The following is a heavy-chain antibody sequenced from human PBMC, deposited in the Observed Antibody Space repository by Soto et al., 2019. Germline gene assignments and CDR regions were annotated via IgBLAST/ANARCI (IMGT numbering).Heavy chain of an antibody. CDR2: MNPNSCNT. CDR3: ARENYGNSAWFDP. V-gene: IGHV1-8*01. D-gene: IGHD3-10*01. Sequence: QVQLVQSGAEVKKPGASVKVSCKASGYTFPSYDINWVRQATGQGLEWMGWMNPNSCNTGYAQKFHGRVTMSRNTSISTAYMELSSLRSEDTAVYYCARENYGNSAWFDPWGQGTLVTVSS. J-gene: IGHJ5*02. CDR1: GYTFPSYD.